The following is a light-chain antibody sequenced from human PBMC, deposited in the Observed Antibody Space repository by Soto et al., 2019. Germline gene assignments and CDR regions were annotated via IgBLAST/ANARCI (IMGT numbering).Light chain of an antibody. Sequence: ELVMTQSPTTRSVSPGEKATLSCRASQSVVNNLAWYQQKPGQAPMLLMYGSSTRATGIPARFSGSGYGTEFTLTISSLQSEDFEVYYCQQYYNWARTSGQGTKV. CDR1: QSVVNN. J-gene: IGKJ1*01. CDR3: QQYYNWART. V-gene: IGKV3-15*01. CDR2: GSS.